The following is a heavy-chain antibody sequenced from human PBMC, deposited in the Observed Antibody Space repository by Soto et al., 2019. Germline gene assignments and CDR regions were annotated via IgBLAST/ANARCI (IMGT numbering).Heavy chain of an antibody. J-gene: IGHJ6*02. CDR3: ARDTYYDFWSGPPRTWSYYHGMAV. CDR2: INAGNGNT. D-gene: IGHD3-3*01. Sequence: ASVKVSCKASRYTFTSYAMHWVRQSPGQRLEWMGWINAGNGNTKYSQKFQGRVTITRDTSASTAYMELSSLRSEDTAVYYCARDTYYDFWSGPPRTWSYYHGMAVWGQGTTVTVSS. CDR1: RYTFTSYA. V-gene: IGHV1-3*01.